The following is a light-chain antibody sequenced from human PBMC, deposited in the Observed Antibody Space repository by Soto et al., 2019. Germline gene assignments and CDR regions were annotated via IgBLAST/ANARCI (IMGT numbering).Light chain of an antibody. CDR1: QGISSY. Sequence: AIRMTQSPSSLSASTGDRVTITCRASQGISSYLAWYQQKPGKAPKLLIYAASTLPSGVPSRFSGSGSGTDFTLTISCLQSEDFATYYCQQYYSYPRTFGGGTKVEIK. CDR2: AAS. CDR3: QQYYSYPRT. J-gene: IGKJ4*01. V-gene: IGKV1-8*01.